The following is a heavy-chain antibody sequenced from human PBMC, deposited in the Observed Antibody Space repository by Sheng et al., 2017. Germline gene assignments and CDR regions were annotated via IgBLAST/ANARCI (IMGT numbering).Heavy chain of an antibody. J-gene: IGHJ6*03. V-gene: IGHV4-4*07. D-gene: IGHD2-2*01. Sequence: QVQLQESGPGLVKPSETLSLTCTVSGGSISGYYWSWIRQPAGRGLEWIGRIYTSGSTNYSPSLKSRVTMSVDTSENQFSLKLRSVTAADTAVYYCAREPVCSTSCYMDVWGKGPRSP. CDR3: AREPVCSTSCYMDV. CDR2: IYTSGST. CDR1: GGSISGYY.